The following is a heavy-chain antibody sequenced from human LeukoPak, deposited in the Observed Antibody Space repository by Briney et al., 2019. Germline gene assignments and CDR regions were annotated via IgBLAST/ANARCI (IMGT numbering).Heavy chain of an antibody. CDR3: ARRTYSSSSSILDY. J-gene: IGHJ4*02. V-gene: IGHV1-18*01. Sequence: ASVKVSCKASGGTFSSYAISWVRQAPGQGLEWMGWISAYNGNTNYAQKVQGRVTMTTDKSTSTAYMELRSLRSDDTAVYYCARRTYSSSSSILDYWGQGTLVTVSS. D-gene: IGHD6-6*01. CDR1: GGTFSSYA. CDR2: ISAYNGNT.